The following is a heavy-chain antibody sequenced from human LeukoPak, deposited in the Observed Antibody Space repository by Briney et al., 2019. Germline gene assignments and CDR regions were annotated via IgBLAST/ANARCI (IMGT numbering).Heavy chain of an antibody. CDR2: ISWNSGSI. Sequence: GGSLRLSCAASGFTFDDYAMHWVRQVPGKGLEWVSGISWNSGSIDYADSVKGRFTISRDNAKNSLYLQMISLRAEDTALYYCAKALEISMIVSPDAFDIWGQGTMVTVPS. J-gene: IGHJ3*02. V-gene: IGHV3-9*01. D-gene: IGHD3-22*01. CDR1: GFTFDDYA. CDR3: AKALEISMIVSPDAFDI.